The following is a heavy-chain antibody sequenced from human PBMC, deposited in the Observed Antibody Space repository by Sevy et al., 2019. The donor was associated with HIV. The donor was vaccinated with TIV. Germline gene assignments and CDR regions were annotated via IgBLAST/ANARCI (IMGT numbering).Heavy chain of an antibody. D-gene: IGHD6-13*01. Sequence: ASVKVSCKVSGYTLTELSMHWVRQAPGKGLERMGGFDPEDCETIYSQKFQGRVTMTEDTSTDTAYMELSSLRSEDTAVYYCAIASSYSSSSKVSKYSDYMDFWGEGTTVTVSS. V-gene: IGHV1-24*01. CDR2: FDPEDCET. CDR1: GYTLTELS. J-gene: IGHJ6*03. CDR3: AIASSYSSSSKVSKYSDYMDF.